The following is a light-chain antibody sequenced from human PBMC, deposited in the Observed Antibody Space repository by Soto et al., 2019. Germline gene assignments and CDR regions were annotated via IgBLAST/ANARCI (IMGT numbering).Light chain of an antibody. V-gene: IGKV1-17*01. CDR1: QGIRND. CDR2: AAS. J-gene: IGKJ5*01. Sequence: EIQMTQSPSSLSASVGDRVTITCRASQGIRNDLAWYQQKPGKAPKLLIYAASTLQSGVPSRFSGSGSGTEFTLTISSLQPEDFATYYCQQLNSYPPITFCQGTRLEIK. CDR3: QQLNSYPPIT.